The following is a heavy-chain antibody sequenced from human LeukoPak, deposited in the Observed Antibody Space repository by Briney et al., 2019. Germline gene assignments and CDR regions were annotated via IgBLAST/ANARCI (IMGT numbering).Heavy chain of an antibody. V-gene: IGHV1-18*01. CDR1: GYTFTSYG. J-gene: IGHJ6*02. CDR3: ARPYYYDSSGSGDDYYYGMDV. CDR2: ISAYNGNT. Sequence: ASVKVSCKASGYTFTSYGISWVRQAPGQGLEWMGWISAYNGNTNYAQKLQGRVTMTTDTSTSTAYMELRSLRSDDTAVYCCARPYYYDSSGSGDDYYYGMDVWGQGTTVTVSS. D-gene: IGHD3-22*01.